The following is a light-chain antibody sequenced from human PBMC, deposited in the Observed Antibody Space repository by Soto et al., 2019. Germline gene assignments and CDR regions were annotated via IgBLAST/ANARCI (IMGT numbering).Light chain of an antibody. CDR1: QSISDT. CDR2: SAS. Sequence: EIVMTQSPATLSVSPGGRATLSCRASQSISDTLAWYQQKPGQAPRLLIYSASRRATGFPARFSGSGSGTDFTLTISSLQSEDFAVYYCQQYNNWPWTFGQGDQGGYQT. V-gene: IGKV3-15*01. CDR3: QQYNNWPWT. J-gene: IGKJ1*01.